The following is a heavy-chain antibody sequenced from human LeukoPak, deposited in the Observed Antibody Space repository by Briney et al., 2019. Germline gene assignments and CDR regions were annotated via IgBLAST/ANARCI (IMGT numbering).Heavy chain of an antibody. CDR2: IYYSGST. CDR3: ARHLRAAATGTFDS. J-gene: IGHJ4*02. V-gene: IGHV4-59*08. CDR1: GGSLSSYY. Sequence: SETLSLTCTVSGGSLSSYYWSWIRQPPGKGLEWIGYIYYSGSTNYNPSLKSRVTISLDTSKNQFSLRLSSVTAADTAVFYCARHLRAAATGTFDSWGQGTLVTVSS. D-gene: IGHD6-13*01.